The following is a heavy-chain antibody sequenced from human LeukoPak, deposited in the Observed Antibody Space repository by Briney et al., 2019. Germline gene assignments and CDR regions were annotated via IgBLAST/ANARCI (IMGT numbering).Heavy chain of an antibody. CDR1: GYTFTGYY. CDR3: GTLLSNGPFDY. Sequence: ASVTVSCKASGYTFTGYYMHWVRQAPGQGLEWMGYIYPNSGATKYAQKFQGRVTMTRDTSISTAYMELSGLRSDDTAVYYCGTLLSNGPFDYWGQGSLVTVSS. CDR2: IYPNSGAT. V-gene: IGHV1-2*02. J-gene: IGHJ4*02.